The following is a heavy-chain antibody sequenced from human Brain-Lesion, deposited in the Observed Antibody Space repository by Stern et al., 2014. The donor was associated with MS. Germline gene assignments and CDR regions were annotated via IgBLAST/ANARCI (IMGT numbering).Heavy chain of an antibody. CDR1: GMTVSFSW. Sequence: EVQLVESGGGLVQPGGSLRLSCAASGMTVSFSWMSWVRQAPGQGLEWVANIKEDGTEKFYVDSVKGRFTITRDNSKNTLSLQMNNLRVEDTAVYYCARDSWYGGCFDPWGQGTLVTVSS. J-gene: IGHJ5*02. D-gene: IGHD6-13*01. CDR2: IKEDGTEK. V-gene: IGHV3-7*01. CDR3: ARDSWYGGCFDP.